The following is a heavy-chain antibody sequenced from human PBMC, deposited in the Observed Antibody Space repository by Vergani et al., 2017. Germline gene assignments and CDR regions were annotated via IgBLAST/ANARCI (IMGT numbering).Heavy chain of an antibody. Sequence: QVQLVESGGGVVQPGRSLRLSCAASGFTFSSYGVHWVRQAPGKGLEWVAVISYDGSNKYYADSVKGRFTISRDNSKNTLYLQMNSLRAEDTAVYYCAKDSSGSYLYYYYYYGMDVWGQGP. D-gene: IGHD1-26*01. CDR2: ISYDGSNK. CDR3: AKDSSGSYLYYYYYYGMDV. CDR1: GFTFSSYG. V-gene: IGHV3-30*18. J-gene: IGHJ6*02.